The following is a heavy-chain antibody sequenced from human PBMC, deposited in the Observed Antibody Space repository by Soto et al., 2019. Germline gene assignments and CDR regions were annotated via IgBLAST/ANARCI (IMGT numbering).Heavy chain of an antibody. V-gene: IGHV3-48*03. Sequence: GGSLRLSCAASGFTFSSYEMNRVRQAPGKGLEWVSYISSSGSTIYYADSVKGRFTISRDNAKNSLYLQMNSLRAEDTAVYYCARESFTIYGMDVWGQGTTVTVSS. D-gene: IGHD3-10*01. CDR1: GFTFSSYE. CDR3: ARESFTIYGMDV. CDR2: ISSSGSTI. J-gene: IGHJ6*02.